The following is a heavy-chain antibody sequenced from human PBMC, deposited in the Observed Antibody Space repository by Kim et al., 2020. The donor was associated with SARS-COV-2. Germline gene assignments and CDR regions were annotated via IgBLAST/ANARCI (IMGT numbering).Heavy chain of an antibody. D-gene: IGHD3-10*01. CDR3: ARDHVDLWTPPQPYYYYGMDV. J-gene: IGHJ6*02. Sequence: ASVKVSCKASGYTFTGYYMHWVRQAPGQGLEWMGWINPNSGGTNYAQKFQGRVTMTRDTSISTAYMELSRLRSDDTAVYYCARDHVDLWTPPQPYYYYGMDVWGQGTTVTVSS. CDR2: INPNSGGT. V-gene: IGHV1-2*02. CDR1: GYTFTGYY.